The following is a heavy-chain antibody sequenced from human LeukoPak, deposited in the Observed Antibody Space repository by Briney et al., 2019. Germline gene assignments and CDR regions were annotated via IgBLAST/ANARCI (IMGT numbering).Heavy chain of an antibody. D-gene: IGHD5-12*01. Sequence: GGSLRLSCAASGFTFISYAMSWVRQAPGKGLEWVSTISGSGGSTNYADSVKGRFTVSRDNSKNMLYLQMNSLRAEDTAVYYCATGRSGYAYWGQGTMVTVSS. J-gene: IGHJ4*02. CDR3: ATGRSGYAY. CDR1: GFTFISYA. V-gene: IGHV3-23*01. CDR2: ISGSGGST.